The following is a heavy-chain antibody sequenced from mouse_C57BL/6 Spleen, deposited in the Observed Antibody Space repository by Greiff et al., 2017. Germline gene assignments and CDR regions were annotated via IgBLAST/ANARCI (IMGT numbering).Heavy chain of an antibody. CDR1: GYTFTDYE. J-gene: IGHJ2*01. CDR2: IDPETGGT. V-gene: IGHV1-15*01. Sequence: QVQLQQSGAELVRPGASVTLSCKASGYTFTDYEMHWVKQTPVHGLEWIGAIDPETGGTAYNQKFKGKAIMTADKASIPAYMELRSLTSEDSAVYYCTRGGTGYFDYWGQGTTLTVSS. D-gene: IGHD3-3*01. CDR3: TRGGTGYFDY.